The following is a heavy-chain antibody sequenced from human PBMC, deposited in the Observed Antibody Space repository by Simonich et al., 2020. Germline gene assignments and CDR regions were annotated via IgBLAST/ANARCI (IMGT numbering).Heavy chain of an antibody. CDR2: INHSGST. CDR3: ARHGNWGYFDY. D-gene: IGHD7-27*01. V-gene: IGHV4-34*01. J-gene: IGHJ4*02. CDR1: GGSFSGYY. Sequence: QVQLQQWGAGLLKPSETLSLTCAVYGGSFSGYYWSWIRQPPGKGLDWIGEINHSGSTNYNPPLKSRVTISVDTSKNQFSLKLSSVTAADTAVYYCARHGNWGYFDYWGQGTLVTVSS.